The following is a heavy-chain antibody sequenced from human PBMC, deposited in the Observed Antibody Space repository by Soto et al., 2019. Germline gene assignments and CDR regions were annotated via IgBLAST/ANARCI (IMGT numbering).Heavy chain of an antibody. Sequence: ASVKVSCKASGYTFTSYYMHWVRQAPGQGLEWMGIINPSGGSTSYAQKFQGRVTMTRDTSTSTAYMELSSLRSEDTAVYYCATGSTVTYRGARYYYYYYMDVWGKGTTVTVSS. CDR3: ATGSTVTYRGARYYYYYYMDV. CDR2: INPSGGST. V-gene: IGHV1-46*01. J-gene: IGHJ6*03. D-gene: IGHD4-17*01. CDR1: GYTFTSYY.